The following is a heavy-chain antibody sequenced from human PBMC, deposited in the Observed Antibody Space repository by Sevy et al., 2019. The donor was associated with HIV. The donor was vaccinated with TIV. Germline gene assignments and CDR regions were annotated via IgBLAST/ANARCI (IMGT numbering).Heavy chain of an antibody. J-gene: IGHJ4*02. CDR2: IFTSGTT. CDR1: GDSISTFY. D-gene: IGHD4-17*01. CDR3: ARVRGYGDSFYFDY. Sequence: SETLSLTCTVSGDSISTFYWGWIRQPAGKGLEWIGRIFTSGTTNYNPSLKSRLTMSVDTPKNQFSLKLSSVTAADTAVYYCARVRGYGDSFYFDYWGQGILVTVSS. V-gene: IGHV4-4*07.